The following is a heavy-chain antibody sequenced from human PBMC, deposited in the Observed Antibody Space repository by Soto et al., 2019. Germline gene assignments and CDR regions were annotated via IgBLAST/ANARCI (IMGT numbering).Heavy chain of an antibody. Sequence: PGGSLRLSCAASGFTFSSYSMNWVRQAPGKGLEWVSSISSSSTYIYCADSVKGRFSISRDNAKNSLYLQMNSLRAEDTALYYCARTIYCSGSTCYNNWFDPWGQGTLVTVSS. J-gene: IGHJ5*02. CDR1: GFTFSSYS. CDR3: ARTIYCSGSTCYNNWFDP. CDR2: ISSSSTYI. D-gene: IGHD2-15*01. V-gene: IGHV3-21*01.